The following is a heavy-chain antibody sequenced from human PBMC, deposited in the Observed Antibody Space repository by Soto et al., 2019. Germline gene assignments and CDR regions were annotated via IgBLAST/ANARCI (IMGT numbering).Heavy chain of an antibody. CDR2: ISYDGSNK. V-gene: IGHV3-30*18. J-gene: IGHJ6*02. Sequence: XGSLRLSCAAAGFTFSSYDMHWVRQAPGRGLDWVAVISYDGSNKYYADSVKGRFTISRDNSKNTLYLQMNSLRAEDTAVYYCAKWSAAAGKAAKQYYYYYYGMDVWGQGTTVTVSS. CDR3: AKWSAAAGKAAKQYYYYYYGMDV. D-gene: IGHD6-13*01. CDR1: GFTFSSYD.